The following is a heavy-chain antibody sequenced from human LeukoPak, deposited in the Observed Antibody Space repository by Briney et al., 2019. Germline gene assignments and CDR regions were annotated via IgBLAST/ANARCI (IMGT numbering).Heavy chain of an antibody. D-gene: IGHD2-21*01. CDR1: GFNLDDYA. V-gene: IGHV3-43D*03. Sequence: GGSLRLSCAASGFNLDDYAMHWVRQAPGKGLEWISLMSWDGYNTYYADSVKGRFTISRDDSKNFLYLQMNSLRAEDTALYYCAKGSRGCADVICAYMDVWGKGTTVTVSS. J-gene: IGHJ6*03. CDR3: AKGSRGCADVICAYMDV. CDR2: MSWDGYNT.